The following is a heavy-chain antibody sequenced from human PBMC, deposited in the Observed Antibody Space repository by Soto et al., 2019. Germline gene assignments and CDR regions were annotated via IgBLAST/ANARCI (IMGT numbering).Heavy chain of an antibody. CDR1: GSTFSSYA. J-gene: IGHJ4*02. Sequence: SVKVSCKASGSTFSSYAINWVRPAPGQGLEWMGGIIPIFGTANYAQKFQGRVTITADESTSTAYMELSSLRSEDTAVYYCARDHGAVAGTSRFDYWGQGTLVTVSS. V-gene: IGHV1-69*13. CDR3: ARDHGAVAGTSRFDY. D-gene: IGHD6-19*01. CDR2: IIPIFGTA.